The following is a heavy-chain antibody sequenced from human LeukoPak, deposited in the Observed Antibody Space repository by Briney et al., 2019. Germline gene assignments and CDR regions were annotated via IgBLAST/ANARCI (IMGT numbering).Heavy chain of an antibody. D-gene: IGHD6-13*01. CDR1: GFTFSSYGM. CDR3: AREWSIAAAATPHDAFDI. J-gene: IGHJ3*02. CDR2: IYHSGST. V-gene: IGHV4-4*02. Sequence: GSLRLSCAASGFTFSSYGMSWVRQPPGKGLEWIGEIYHSGSTNYNPSLKSRVTISVDKSKNQFSLKLSSVTAADTAVYYCAREWSIAAAATPHDAFDIWGQGTMVTVSS.